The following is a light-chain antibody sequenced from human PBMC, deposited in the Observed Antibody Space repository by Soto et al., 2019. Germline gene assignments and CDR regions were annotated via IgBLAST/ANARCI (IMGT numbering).Light chain of an antibody. CDR2: YDN. CDR3: AAWDDSLYGRV. Sequence: QSVLTQPPSASGTPGQRVTISCSGSNSNIGSNTVNWYQQLPGTAPKLLIYYDNLRPSGVPDRISGSKSGTSASLAISGLQSDDEAAYYCAAWDDSLYGRVFGTGTKLTVL. J-gene: IGLJ1*01. V-gene: IGLV1-44*01. CDR1: NSNIGSNT.